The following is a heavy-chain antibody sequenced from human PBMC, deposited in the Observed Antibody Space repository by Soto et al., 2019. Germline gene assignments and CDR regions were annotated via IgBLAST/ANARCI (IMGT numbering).Heavy chain of an antibody. J-gene: IGHJ6*02. Sequence: ASVKVSCKASGYTFTTYDISGVRQAPGQGLEWMGRISTYNGNTNYPQSLQGRLTMTTDTSTTTAYMELRSLRSDDTAVYYCARDPYHVLMVNAPNLYGMDVWGQGTTVTVSS. CDR1: GYTFTTYD. CDR3: ARDPYHVLMVNAPNLYGMDV. V-gene: IGHV1-18*01. D-gene: IGHD2-8*01. CDR2: ISTYNGNT.